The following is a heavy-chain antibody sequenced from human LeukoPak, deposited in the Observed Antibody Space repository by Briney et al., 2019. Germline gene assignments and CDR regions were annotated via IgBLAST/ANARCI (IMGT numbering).Heavy chain of an antibody. CDR3: ARGGGILTGLLTLGDY. CDR2: ISGSGGST. D-gene: IGHD3-9*01. J-gene: IGHJ4*02. CDR1: GFTFSSYA. V-gene: IGHV3-23*01. Sequence: GGSLRLSCAASGFTFSSYAMSWVRQAPGKGPEWVSAISGSGGSTYYADSVKGRFTISRDNSKNTLYLQMNSLRAGDTAVYYCARGGGILTGLLTLGDYWGQGTLVTVSS.